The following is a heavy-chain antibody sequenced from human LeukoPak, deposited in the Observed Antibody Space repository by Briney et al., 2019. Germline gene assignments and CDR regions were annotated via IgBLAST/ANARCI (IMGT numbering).Heavy chain of an antibody. J-gene: IGHJ4*02. CDR1: GGSVSSGSYY. Sequence: SETLSLTCTVSGGSVSSGSYYWSWIRQPPGKGLEWIGYIYYSGSTNYNPSLKSRVTISVDTSKNQFSLKLSSVTAADAAVYYCARGYCSGGSCYHFDYWGQGTLVTVSS. V-gene: IGHV4-61*01. D-gene: IGHD2-15*01. CDR2: IYYSGST. CDR3: ARGYCSGGSCYHFDY.